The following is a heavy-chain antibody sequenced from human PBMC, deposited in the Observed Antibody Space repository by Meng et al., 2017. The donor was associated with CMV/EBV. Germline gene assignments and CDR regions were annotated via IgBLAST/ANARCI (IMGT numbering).Heavy chain of an antibody. CDR2: ISSSSSYI. CDR3: TTDDSSSWGRGY. CDR1: GFTFSSYS. D-gene: IGHD6-13*01. Sequence: GESLKISCAASGFTFSSYSMNWVRQAPGKGLEWVSSISSSSSYIYYADSVKGRFTISRDNAKNSLYLQMNSLRAEDTAVYYCTTDDSSSWGRGYWGQGTLVTVSS. J-gene: IGHJ4*02. V-gene: IGHV3-21*04.